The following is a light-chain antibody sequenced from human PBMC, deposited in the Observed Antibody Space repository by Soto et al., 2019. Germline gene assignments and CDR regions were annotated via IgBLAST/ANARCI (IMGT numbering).Light chain of an antibody. V-gene: IGKV3-20*01. CDR1: HTANSDY. CDR2: ATS. J-gene: IGKJ1*01. CDR3: HQFGYSPRT. Sequence: IVLTQAPGTLSFYPVEATTLSCRSSHTANSDYLAWFQQRPGQAPRLLIFATSRRATDIPDRFSGSGSGTDFTLAIRRLEPEDFAVYYRHQFGYSPRTFGQGTKVDIK.